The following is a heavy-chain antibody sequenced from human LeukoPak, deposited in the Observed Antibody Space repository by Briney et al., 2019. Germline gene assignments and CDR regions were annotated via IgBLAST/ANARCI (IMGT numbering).Heavy chain of an antibody. V-gene: IGHV3-21*01. CDR2: ISSSSSYI. CDR1: GFTFSSYS. J-gene: IGHJ2*01. CDR3: ARDPGWYFDL. Sequence: GGSLRLSCAASGFTFSSYSMNWVCQAPGKGLEWVSSISSSSSYIYYADSVKGRFTISRDNAKNSLYLQMNSLRAEDTAVYYCARDPGWYFDLWGRGTLVTVSS.